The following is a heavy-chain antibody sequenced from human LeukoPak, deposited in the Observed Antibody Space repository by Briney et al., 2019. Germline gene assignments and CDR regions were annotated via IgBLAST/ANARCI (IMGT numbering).Heavy chain of an antibody. CDR2: IYHSGTT. D-gene: IGHD3-10*01. J-gene: IGHJ5*02. CDR1: GGSISNNNW. Sequence: PSETLSLTCSVSGGSISNNNWWSWVRQSPGKGLEWIGNIYHSGTTHYNPSLKSRATISVDKSKNQFSLKLNSVTAADTAVYYCAIKPPSGWFGTGWLDPWGQGTLVTVSS. V-gene: IGHV4-4*02. CDR3: AIKPPSGWFGTGWLDP.